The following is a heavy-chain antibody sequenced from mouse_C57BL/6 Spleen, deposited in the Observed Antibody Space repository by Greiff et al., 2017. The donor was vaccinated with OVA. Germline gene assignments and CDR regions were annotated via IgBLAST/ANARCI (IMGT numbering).Heavy chain of an antibody. CDR1: GYSFTGYY. CDR2: INPSTGGT. V-gene: IGHV1-42*01. Sequence: VQLKQSGPELVKPGASVKISCKASGYSFTGYYMNWVKQSPEKSLEWIGEINPSTGGTTYNQKFKAKATLTVDKSSSTAYMQLKSLTSEDSAVYYCARFYYYFDYWGQGTTLTVSS. CDR3: ARFYYYFDY. D-gene: IGHD2-1*01. J-gene: IGHJ2*01.